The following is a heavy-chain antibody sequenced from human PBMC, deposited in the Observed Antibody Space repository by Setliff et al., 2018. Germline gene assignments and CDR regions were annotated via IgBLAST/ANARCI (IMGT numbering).Heavy chain of an antibody. CDR2: INHRGST. D-gene: IGHD6-6*01. CDR3: ARGRNVAARLLDS. Sequence: SETLSLTCAAYGGTFSDYYWTWIRQPPGKGLEWVGEINHRGSTNYNPSLKSRVTISVDTSKDQFSLRLISMTAADTAVYYCARGRNVAARLLDSWGQGTLVTVSS. J-gene: IGHJ4*02. V-gene: IGHV4-34*01. CDR1: GGTFSDYY.